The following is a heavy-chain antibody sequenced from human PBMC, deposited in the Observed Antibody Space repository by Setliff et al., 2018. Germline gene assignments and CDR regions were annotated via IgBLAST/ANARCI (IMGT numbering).Heavy chain of an antibody. D-gene: IGHD3-16*02. Sequence: GGSLRLSCAASGFTFSDYSMNWVRQAPGKGLEWVAVIYHDGGNKYYADSVKGRFTISRDNSKNTLYLQMSSLRSEDTAVYYCVKASSDLSMAYFDLWGQGTLVTVSS. V-gene: IGHV3-33*03. CDR1: GFTFSDYS. J-gene: IGHJ4*02. CDR3: VKASSDLSMAYFDL. CDR2: IYHDGGNK.